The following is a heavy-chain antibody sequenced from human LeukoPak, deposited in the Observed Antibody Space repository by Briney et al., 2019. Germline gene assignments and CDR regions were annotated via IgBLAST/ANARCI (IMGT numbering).Heavy chain of an antibody. J-gene: IGHJ3*02. D-gene: IGHD3-10*01. CDR1: GYTFTTYA. CDR2: INAGDDNT. V-gene: IGHV1-3*01. CDR3: ARDIYRGTDAYDM. Sequence: GSVKVSCKASGYTFTTYAMHWVRQAPEQRLEWMGLINAGDDNTRYSENFQGRVTITKDTSANTAYMELSRLRSEDTAVYYCARDIYRGTDAYDMWGQGTMVTVSP.